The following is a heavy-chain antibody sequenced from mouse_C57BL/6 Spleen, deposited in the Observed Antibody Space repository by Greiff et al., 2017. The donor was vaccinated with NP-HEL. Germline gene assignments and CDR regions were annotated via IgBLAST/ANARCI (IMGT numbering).Heavy chain of an antibody. V-gene: IGHV5-9-1*02. CDR1: GFTFSRYA. CDR2: ISSGVDYI. J-gene: IGHJ4*01. Sequence: EVKLVESGEGLVKPGGSLKLSCAASGFTFSRYAMSWVRQTPEKRLEWVAYISSGVDYIYYAYTVKGRFTISRDNARNTLYLQMSSLKSEDTAMYYCTRDPPNYYGSSYYAMDYWGQGTSVTVSS. D-gene: IGHD1-1*01. CDR3: TRDPPNYYGSSYYAMDY.